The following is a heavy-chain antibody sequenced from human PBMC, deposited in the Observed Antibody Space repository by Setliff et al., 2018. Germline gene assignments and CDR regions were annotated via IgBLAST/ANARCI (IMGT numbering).Heavy chain of an antibody. J-gene: IGHJ5*02. CDR2: ISHSGNT. D-gene: IGHD3-10*01. V-gene: IGHV4-34*01. CDR3: ARVLVLGYNWFDP. Sequence: SETLSLTCAVYGESFSGYFRSWIRQTPEKGLEWIGEISHSGNTNYNPSFKSRVTISIDTSKNQFSLKVNSVTAADTAVYFCARVLVLGYNWFDPWGQGTLVTVSS. CDR1: GESFSGYF.